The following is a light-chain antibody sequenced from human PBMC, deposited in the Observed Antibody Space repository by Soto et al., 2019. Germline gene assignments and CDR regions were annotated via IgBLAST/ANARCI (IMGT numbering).Light chain of an antibody. CDR2: GAS. CDR3: QQRSNWPQIT. CDR1: ENVRTF. J-gene: IGKJ5*01. V-gene: IGKV3-11*01. Sequence: EVVLTQSPATLSLSPGERATLSCRASENVRTFVDWYQQKPGQAPRLLIYGASNRATGIPARFSGSGSGTDFTLTIGSLEPEDFAVYYCQQRSNWPQITFGQGTRLEIK.